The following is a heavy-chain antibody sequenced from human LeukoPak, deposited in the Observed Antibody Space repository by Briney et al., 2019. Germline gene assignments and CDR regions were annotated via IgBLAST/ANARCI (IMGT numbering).Heavy chain of an antibody. J-gene: IGHJ5*02. D-gene: IGHD6-13*01. CDR1: GGSFGGYY. Sequence: SETLSLTCAVYGGSFGGYYWSWIRQPPGKGLEWIGEINHSGSTNYNPSLKSRVTISVDTSKNQFSLKLSSVTAADTAVYYCARDPGIAAAVSWFDPWGQGTLVTVSS. CDR3: ARDPGIAAAVSWFDP. CDR2: INHSGST. V-gene: IGHV4-34*01.